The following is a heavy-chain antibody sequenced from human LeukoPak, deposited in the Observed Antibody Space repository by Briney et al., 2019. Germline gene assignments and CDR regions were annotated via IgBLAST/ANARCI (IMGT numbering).Heavy chain of an antibody. V-gene: IGHV4-59*01. Sequence: PLETLSLTCTVSGGSISSYYWSWIRQPPGKGLEWIGYIYYSGSTNYNPSLKSRVTISVDTSKNQFSLKLSSVTAADTAVYYCARDITPPYYDFWSGQTGGNDYWGQGTLVTVSS. J-gene: IGHJ4*02. CDR2: IYYSGST. D-gene: IGHD3-3*01. CDR3: ARDITPPYYDFWSGQTGGNDY. CDR1: GGSISSYY.